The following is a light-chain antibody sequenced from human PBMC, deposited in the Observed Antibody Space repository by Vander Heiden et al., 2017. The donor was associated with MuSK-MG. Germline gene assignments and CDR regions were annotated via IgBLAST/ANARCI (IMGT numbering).Light chain of an antibody. CDR3: QQYGSSPKGT. Sequence: EIVLTQSPGTLSLSPGERATLSCRASQSVTSRFLARYQQKPGQAPRLLIYGASTRVTGIPDRFSGSGSGTDFTLTINRLEPEDCAVYYCQQYGSSPKGTFGGGTKVEMK. CDR1: QSVTSRF. J-gene: IGKJ4*01. V-gene: IGKV3-20*01. CDR2: GAS.